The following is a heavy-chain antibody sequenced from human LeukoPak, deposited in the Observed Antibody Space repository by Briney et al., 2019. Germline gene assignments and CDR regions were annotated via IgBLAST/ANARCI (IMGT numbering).Heavy chain of an antibody. D-gene: IGHD3-9*01. J-gene: IGHJ4*02. V-gene: IGHV1-69*13. CDR1: GDSFSSFG. CDR3: AREQRLVGNWFFDL. Sequence: ASVKVSCKAPGDSFSSFGFNWVRQAPGQGLEWMGRITPIFGSAHYPQRFQGRVTITADESTTTVYMELSILRSEDTALYYCAREQRLVGNWFFDLWGQGTVVTVSS. CDR2: ITPIFGSA.